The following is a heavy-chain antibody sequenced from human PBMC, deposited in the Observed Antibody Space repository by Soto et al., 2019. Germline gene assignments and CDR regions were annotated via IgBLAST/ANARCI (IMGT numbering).Heavy chain of an antibody. D-gene: IGHD6-6*01. CDR3: AKNYSSSFRGFDY. V-gene: IGHV3-23*01. J-gene: IGHJ4*02. CDR2: ISGSGGST. Sequence: PGGSLRLSCAASGFTFSSYAMSWVRQAPGKGLEWVSAISGSGGSTYYADSVKGRFTISRGNSKNTLYLQMNSLRAEDTAVYYCAKNYSSSFRGFDYWGQGTLATVSS. CDR1: GFTFSSYA.